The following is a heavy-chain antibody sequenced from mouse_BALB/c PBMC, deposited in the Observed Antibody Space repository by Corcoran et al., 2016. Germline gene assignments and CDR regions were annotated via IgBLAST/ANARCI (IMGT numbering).Heavy chain of an antibody. CDR2: INPNNGGT. CDR3: ARTYPAMDY. D-gene: IGHD2-10*01. J-gene: IGHJ4*01. Sequence: EVLLQQSGPELVKPGASVKLPCKASGYTFTDYNMDWVKQSHGKSLEWIGDINPNNGGTIYNQKFKGKATLTVDKSSSTAYMELRSLTSEDTAVYYCARTYPAMDYWGQGTSVTVSS. CDR1: GYTFTDYN. V-gene: IGHV1-18*01.